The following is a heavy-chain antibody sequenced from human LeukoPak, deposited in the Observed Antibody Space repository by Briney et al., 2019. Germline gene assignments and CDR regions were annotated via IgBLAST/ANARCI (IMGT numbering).Heavy chain of an antibody. CDR3: ARDSRPGNYYYYGMDV. CDR2: ISSSGSTI. D-gene: IGHD6-25*01. Sequence: GGSLRLSCAASGFTFSDYYMSWIRQAPGKGLEWVSYISSSGSTIYCADSVKGRFTISRDNSKNTLYLQMNSLRAEDTAVYYCARDSRPGNYYYYGMDVWGQGTTVTVSS. J-gene: IGHJ6*02. CDR1: GFTFSDYY. V-gene: IGHV3-11*04.